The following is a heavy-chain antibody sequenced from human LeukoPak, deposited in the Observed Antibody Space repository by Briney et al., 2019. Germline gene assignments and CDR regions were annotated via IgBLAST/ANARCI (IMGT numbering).Heavy chain of an antibody. V-gene: IGHV1-2*02. Sequence: ASVKVSCKASGYTFTGYYMHWVRQAPGQGLEWMGWINPNSGGTNYAQKFQGRVTMTRDTSISTAYMELSRLRSDDTAVYYCARPLSSGYYSNFDYWGQGTLVTVSS. CDR2: INPNSGGT. D-gene: IGHD3-22*01. CDR3: ARPLSSGYYSNFDY. CDR1: GYTFTGYY. J-gene: IGHJ4*02.